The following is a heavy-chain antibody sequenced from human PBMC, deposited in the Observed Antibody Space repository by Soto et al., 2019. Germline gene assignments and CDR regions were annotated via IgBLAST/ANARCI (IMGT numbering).Heavy chain of an antibody. V-gene: IGHV3-23*01. CDR2: LTTAA. CDR1: GFIIGNFG. J-gene: IGHJ1*01. CDR3: ARAYTDYVEYFQH. Sequence: GGSLRLSCAASGFIIGNFGMSWVRQAPGKGLEWLSGLTTAAYYADSVRGRFIISRDDSKNTLYLQMNSLSAEDTAVYYCARAYTDYVEYFQHWGQGALVTVSA. D-gene: IGHD3-16*01.